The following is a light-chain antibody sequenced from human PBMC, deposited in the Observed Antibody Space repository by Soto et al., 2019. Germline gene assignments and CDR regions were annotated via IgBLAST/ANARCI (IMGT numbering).Light chain of an antibody. CDR1: SSNIGSNY. Sequence: QSVLTQPPSASGTPGQRVTISCSGSSSNIGSNYVYWYQQLPGTAPKLLIYRNNQRPSGVPDRFSGSKSGTSASLAISGLRSEDEADYYCAAWDDSLSGPLYVFGTGTKVNVL. CDR3: AAWDDSLSGPLYV. V-gene: IGLV1-47*01. CDR2: RNN. J-gene: IGLJ1*01.